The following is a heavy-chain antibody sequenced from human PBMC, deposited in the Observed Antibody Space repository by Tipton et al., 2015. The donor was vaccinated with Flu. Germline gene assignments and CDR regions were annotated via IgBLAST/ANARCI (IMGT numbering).Heavy chain of an antibody. Sequence: TLSLTCAVYGGSFSGYYWSWIRQPPGKGLEWIGEINHSGSTNYNPSLKSRVTISVDTSKNQFSLKLSSVTAADTAVYYCARGKNVWGSYRSNYRHYYGMDVWGQGP. J-gene: IGHJ6*02. CDR3: ARGKNVWGSYRSNYRHYYGMDV. V-gene: IGHV4-34*01. CDR1: GGSFSGYY. D-gene: IGHD3-16*02. CDR2: INHSGST.